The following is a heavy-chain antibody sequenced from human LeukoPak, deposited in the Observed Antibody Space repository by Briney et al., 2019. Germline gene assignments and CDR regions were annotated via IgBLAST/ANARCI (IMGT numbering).Heavy chain of an antibody. CDR2: ISYDGSNK. CDR1: GFTFSSYG. J-gene: IGHJ6*02. D-gene: IGHD1-26*01. Sequence: GRSLRLSCAASGFTFSSYGMHWVRQAPGEGLEWVAVISYDGSNKYYADSVKGRFTISRDNSKNTLYLQMNSLRAEDTAVYYCAKERGVGAYYYYGMDVWGQGTTVTVSS. CDR3: AKERGVGAYYYYGMDV. V-gene: IGHV3-30*18.